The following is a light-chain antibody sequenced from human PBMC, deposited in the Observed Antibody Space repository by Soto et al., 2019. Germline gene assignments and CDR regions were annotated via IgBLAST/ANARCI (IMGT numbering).Light chain of an antibody. CDR1: QNIRNI. J-gene: IGKJ3*01. CDR3: QKYSSVPV. CDR2: AAS. V-gene: IGKV1-27*01. Sequence: DIQMTQSPTSLSASVGDRVTITCRASQNIRNILAWYQQKPGKAPKLLIYAASTSQSGVPSRFSGSGSGTDFTLTITRQQAEDVATYSFQKYSSVPVFGPGTKVEIK.